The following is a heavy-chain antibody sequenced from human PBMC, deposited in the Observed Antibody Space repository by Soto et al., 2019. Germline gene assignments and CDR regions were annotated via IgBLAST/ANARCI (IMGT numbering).Heavy chain of an antibody. Sequence: QVQLQESGPGLVRPSETLSLTCTVSGVSLTTTSWWTWVRQPPGKGLEWIGEIHHSGSPNYSPSLKNRVIISIDKSKNQFSLRLTSVTAADTAIYYCARVTFGGGIIPFDLCGQGTLVTVSS. V-gene: IGHV4-4*02. CDR2: IHHSGSP. CDR1: GVSLTTTSW. CDR3: ARVTFGGGIIPFDL. J-gene: IGHJ4*02. D-gene: IGHD3-16*01.